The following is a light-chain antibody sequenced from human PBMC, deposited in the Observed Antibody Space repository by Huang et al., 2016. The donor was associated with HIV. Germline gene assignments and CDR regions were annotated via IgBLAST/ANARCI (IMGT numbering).Light chain of an antibody. J-gene: IGKJ3*01. CDR2: GAS. V-gene: IGKV3-15*01. CDR3: QQYNNWPPEVT. Sequence: EIVLTQSPATLSVSPGERATLSCRASQSISTYLAWYQHKPAQAPRLLIYGASTRASGIPARFIGSVSGTEFTLTISSLQSEDFAVYYCQQYNNWPPEVTFGPGTKVDIK. CDR1: QSISTY.